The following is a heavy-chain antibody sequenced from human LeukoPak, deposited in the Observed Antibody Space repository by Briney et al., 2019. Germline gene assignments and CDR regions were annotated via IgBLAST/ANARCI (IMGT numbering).Heavy chain of an antibody. Sequence: SETLSLTCTVSGGSISSGGYYWSWIRQHPGKGLEWIGYIYYSGSTYYNPPLKSRVTISVDTSKNQFSLKLSSVTAADTAVYYCAREGPEVVPAAMHYYYGMDVWGKGTTVTVSS. CDR3: AREGPEVVPAAMHYYYGMDV. V-gene: IGHV4-31*03. D-gene: IGHD2-2*01. CDR2: IYYSGST. CDR1: GGSISSGGYY. J-gene: IGHJ6*04.